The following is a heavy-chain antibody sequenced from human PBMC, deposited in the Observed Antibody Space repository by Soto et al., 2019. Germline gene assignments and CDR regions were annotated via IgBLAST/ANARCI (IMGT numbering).Heavy chain of an antibody. CDR1: GFPFSSTD. V-gene: IGHV3-23*01. D-gene: IGHD3-10*01. CDR3: AKNSGWFNT. Sequence: SLRLSCASSGFPFSSTDMTWVRQAPGKGLDWVSTIDGSGGTTYYADSVKGRFTISRDNSMNTVYLQMNSLRADDTALYYCAKNSGWFNTWGQGALVTVSS. J-gene: IGHJ5*02. CDR2: IDGSGGTT.